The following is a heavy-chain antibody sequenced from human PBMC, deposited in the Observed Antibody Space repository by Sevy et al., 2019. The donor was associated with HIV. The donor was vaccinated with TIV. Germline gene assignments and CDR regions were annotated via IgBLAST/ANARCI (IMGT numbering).Heavy chain of an antibody. CDR3: ARDSTTRPRVLDY. CDR2: IYFTGNT. CDR1: GGSISSYF. Sequence: SETLSLTCSVSGGSISSYFWTWVRQSPGKGLEWIGNIYFTGNTDYSPSLKRRVTLSLDTSKSQFSLTLKSVTAADTASYFCARDSTTRPRVLDYWGQGTLVTVSS. J-gene: IGHJ4*02. D-gene: IGHD1-1*01. V-gene: IGHV4-59*01.